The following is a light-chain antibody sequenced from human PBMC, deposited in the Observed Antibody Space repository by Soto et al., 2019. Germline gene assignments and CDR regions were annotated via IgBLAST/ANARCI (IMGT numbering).Light chain of an antibody. CDR1: SGDVGGYYY. V-gene: IGLV2-14*01. CDR2: EVS. J-gene: IGLJ3*02. Sequence: QSVLTQPASVSGSPGQSITISCTGTSGDVGGYYYVSWYQQLPGKAPKLMISEVSNRPSGVSNRFSGSKSGNTASLTISGLQAEDEADYYCSSYTRSTTWLFGGGTKLTVL. CDR3: SSYTRSTTWL.